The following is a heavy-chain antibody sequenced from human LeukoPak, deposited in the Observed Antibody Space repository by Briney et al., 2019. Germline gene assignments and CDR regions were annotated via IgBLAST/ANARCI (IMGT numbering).Heavy chain of an antibody. D-gene: IGHD6-13*01. J-gene: IGHJ6*03. Sequence: SETLSLTCTVSGYSISSGYYWGWIRQPPGKGLEWIGSIYHSGSTYYNPSPKSRVTISVDTSKNQFSLKLSSVTAADTAVYYCASKSPGIAAAGGSSHYYYYMDVWGKGTTVTVSS. CDR1: GYSISSGYY. V-gene: IGHV4-38-2*02. CDR3: ASKSPGIAAAGGSSHYYYYMDV. CDR2: IYHSGST.